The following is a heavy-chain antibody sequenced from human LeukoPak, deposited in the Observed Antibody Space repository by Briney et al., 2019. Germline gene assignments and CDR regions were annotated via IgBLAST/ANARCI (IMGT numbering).Heavy chain of an antibody. V-gene: IGHV4-59*01. Sequence: SETLSLTCTVSGGSISSYYWSWIRQPPGKGLEWIGYIYYSGSTNYNPSLKSRVTISVDTSKNQFSLKLSSVTAADTAVYYCAREECSGGSCLLDYWGQGTLVTVSS. J-gene: IGHJ4*02. CDR1: GGSISSYY. CDR3: AREECSGGSCLLDY. D-gene: IGHD2-15*01. CDR2: IYYSGST.